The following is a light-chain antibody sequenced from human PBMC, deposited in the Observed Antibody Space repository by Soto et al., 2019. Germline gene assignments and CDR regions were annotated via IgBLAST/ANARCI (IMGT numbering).Light chain of an antibody. Sequence: EIVLTQXPGTLSLSPGERATLSCRASQSVSSSYLAWYQQKPGQAPRLLIYGASSRATGIPDRFSGSGSGTDFTLTISRLEPEDFAVYYCQQYGSSLLFTFGPGTKVDIK. CDR1: QSVSSSY. J-gene: IGKJ3*01. CDR3: QQYGSSLLFT. V-gene: IGKV3-20*01. CDR2: GAS.